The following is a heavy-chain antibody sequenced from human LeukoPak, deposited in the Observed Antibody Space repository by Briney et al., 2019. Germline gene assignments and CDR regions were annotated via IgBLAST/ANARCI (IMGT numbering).Heavy chain of an antibody. Sequence: GGSLRLSCAASGFTFSSYEMNWVRQAPGKGLEWASSIGSSGSIKYYADSVKGRFAISRDNAKNSLYLQMNSLRAEDTAVYYCANNIAGRGWYRDFDHWGQGTLVTVSS. CDR3: ANNIAGRGWYRDFDH. CDR1: GFTFSSYE. CDR2: IGSSGSIK. V-gene: IGHV3-48*03. D-gene: IGHD6-19*01. J-gene: IGHJ4*02.